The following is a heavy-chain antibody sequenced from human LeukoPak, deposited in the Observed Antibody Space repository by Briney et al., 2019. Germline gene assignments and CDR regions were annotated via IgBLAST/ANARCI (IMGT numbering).Heavy chain of an antibody. CDR3: TTDRPYYYDSSGYWVDAFDI. CDR1: GFTFSNAW. V-gene: IGHV3-15*01. J-gene: IGHJ3*02. CDR2: IKSKTDGGTT. D-gene: IGHD3-22*01. Sequence: GGSLRLSCAASGFTFSNAWMSWVRQAPGKGLEWVGRIKSKTDGGTTDYAAPVKGRFTISRDDSKNALYLQMNSLKTEDTAVYYCTTDRPYYYDSSGYWVDAFDIWGQGTMVTVSS.